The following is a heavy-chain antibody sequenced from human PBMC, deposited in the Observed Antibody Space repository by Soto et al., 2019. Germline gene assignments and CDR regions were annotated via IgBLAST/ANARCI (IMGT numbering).Heavy chain of an antibody. CDR3: ARMVTMIVSSTPIDY. Sequence: PSETLSLTCTVSGGSISSGGYYWSWIRQHPGKGLEWIGYIYYSGSTYYNQSLKSRVTISVDTSKNQFSLKLSSVTAADTAVYYCARMVTMIVSSTPIDYWGQGTRVTVSS. V-gene: IGHV4-31*03. CDR2: IYYSGST. J-gene: IGHJ4*02. CDR1: GGSISSGGYY. D-gene: IGHD3-22*01.